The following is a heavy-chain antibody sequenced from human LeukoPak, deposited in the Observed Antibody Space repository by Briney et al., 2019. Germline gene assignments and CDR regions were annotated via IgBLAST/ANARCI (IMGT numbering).Heavy chain of an antibody. CDR2: ISSSSSTI. V-gene: IGHV3-48*01. CDR1: GFTFSSYS. Sequence: GGSLRLSCAASGFTFSSYSMNWVRQAPGKGLEWVSYISSSSSTIYYADSVKGRFTISGDNAKNSLYLQMNSLRADDTAMYYCVRIPNSANFPNWFDPWGQGTLVTVSS. J-gene: IGHJ5*02. CDR3: VRIPNSANFPNWFDP. D-gene: IGHD2/OR15-2a*01.